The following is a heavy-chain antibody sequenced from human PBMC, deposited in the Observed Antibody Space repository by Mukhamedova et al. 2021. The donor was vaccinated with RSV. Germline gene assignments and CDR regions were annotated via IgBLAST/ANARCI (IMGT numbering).Heavy chain of an antibody. CDR3: ATGFCGTSCYDLDY. D-gene: IGHD2-2*01. CDR2: ISGGNDNT. J-gene: IGHJ4*02. V-gene: IGHV1-3*01. Sequence: LEWMGLISGGNDNTRYSQKFQGRITITRDTSASTAYMELNSLRSEDTAVYYCATGFCGTSCYDLDYWGQGTLVTVS.